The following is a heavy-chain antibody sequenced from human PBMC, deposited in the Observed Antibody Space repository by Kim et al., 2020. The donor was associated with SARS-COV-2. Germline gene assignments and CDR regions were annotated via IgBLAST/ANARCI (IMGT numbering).Heavy chain of an antibody. CDR2: IYYSGST. CDR3: ARHRYSYGSYYFDY. D-gene: IGHD5-18*01. V-gene: IGHV4-59*08. J-gene: IGHJ4*02. Sequence: SETLSLTCTVSGGSINNYYWSWIRQPPGKGLEWIGYIYYSGSTNYNPSLKSRVTITVDTSKNQLSLRLSSVTAADTAVYYCARHRYSYGSYYFDYWGQG. CDR1: GGSINNYY.